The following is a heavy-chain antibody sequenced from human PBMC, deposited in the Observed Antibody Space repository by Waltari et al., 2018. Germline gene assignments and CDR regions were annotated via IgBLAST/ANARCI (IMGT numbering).Heavy chain of an antibody. J-gene: IGHJ4*02. CDR1: GFTFSDYS. CDR2: ITTSRRTK. CDR3: VRDVWPHCSDDCYSPGY. Sequence: QVRLVESGGNWVTPGGSLRLSCTGPGFTFSDYSMTWIRQAPGKGLEWVSYITTSRRTKYYADSVKGRFSISRDDFANSVFLEMNNLGVEDSAVYYCVRDVWPHCSDDCYSPGYWGQGTLVTVSS. D-gene: IGHD2-21*02. V-gene: IGHV3-11*04.